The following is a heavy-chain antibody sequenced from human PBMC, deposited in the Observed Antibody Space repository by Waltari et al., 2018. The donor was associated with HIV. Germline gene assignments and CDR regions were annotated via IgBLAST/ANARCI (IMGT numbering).Heavy chain of an antibody. J-gene: IGHJ5*02. CDR3: ARFDGGGSGVYH. CDR2: IDSGNSYL. CDR1: GFSFGSHS. Sequence: EVQLVESGGGLVEPGGSLRLSCAASGFSFGSHSRRWVRQAPGKGLEWVSSIDSGNSYLNYADSVRGRFTISRDNAKNSLFLQLNSLRVEDTAFYYCARFDGGGSGVYHWGQGTLVTVSS. V-gene: IGHV3-21*01. D-gene: IGHD2-15*01.